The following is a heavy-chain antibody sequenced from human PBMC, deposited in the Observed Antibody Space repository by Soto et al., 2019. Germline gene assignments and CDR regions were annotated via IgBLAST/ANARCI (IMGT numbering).Heavy chain of an antibody. CDR3: AREDYGFDP. Sequence: GGSLRLSCTGSGFAFGDDAMSWFRLAPGKGLEWVGLIRSQAYGGTTEYAASVKGRFTLSRDDSRSIAYLQMNSLKSDYTAVYYCAREDYGFDPWGQGTLVTVSS. V-gene: IGHV3-49*03. CDR1: GFAFGDDA. J-gene: IGHJ5*02. CDR2: IRSQAYGGTT. D-gene: IGHD4-17*01.